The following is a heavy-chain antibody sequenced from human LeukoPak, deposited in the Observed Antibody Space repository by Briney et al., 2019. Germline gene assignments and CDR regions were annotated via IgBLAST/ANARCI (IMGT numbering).Heavy chain of an antibody. CDR3: ARRNSGSRFDY. Sequence: GASLKISFKGSGYSFSNYWIGWVRQIPGKGLEWMGIIYPGDSATRYSPSFPGQVTISADKSISTAYLQWSSLKASATAMYYCARRNSGSRFDYWGQGILVTVSS. V-gene: IGHV5-51*01. J-gene: IGHJ4*02. D-gene: IGHD1-26*01. CDR1: GYSFSNYW. CDR2: IYPGDSAT.